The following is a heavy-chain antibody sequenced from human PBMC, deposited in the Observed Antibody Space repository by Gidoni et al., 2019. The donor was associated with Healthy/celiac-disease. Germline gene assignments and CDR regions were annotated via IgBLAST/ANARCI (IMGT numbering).Heavy chain of an antibody. V-gene: IGHV3-23*01. Sequence: EVQLLESGGGLVQPGGSLRLSCAASGFPFSSYAMSWVRQAPGKGLEWVSAISGSGGSTYYADSVKGRFTISRDNSKNTLYLQMNSLRAEDTAVYYCAKDRYCSSTSCCTDYWGQGTLVTVSS. J-gene: IGHJ4*02. D-gene: IGHD2-2*01. CDR3: AKDRYCSSTSCCTDY. CDR1: GFPFSSYA. CDR2: ISGSGGST.